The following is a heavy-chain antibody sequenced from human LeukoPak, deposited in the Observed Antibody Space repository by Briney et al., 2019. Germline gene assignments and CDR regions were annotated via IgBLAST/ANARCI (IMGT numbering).Heavy chain of an antibody. V-gene: IGHV3-74*01. D-gene: IGHD3-9*01. CDR1: GFTFSSYW. J-gene: IGHJ3*02. Sequence: GGSLRLSCAASGFTFSSYWMHWVRQAPGKGLVWVSRINSDGSSTSYADSVKGRFTISRDNAKNTLNLQMNSLRAEDTAVYYCARESYDILTDYAFDIWGQGTMVTVSS. CDR2: INSDGSST. CDR3: ARESYDILTDYAFDI.